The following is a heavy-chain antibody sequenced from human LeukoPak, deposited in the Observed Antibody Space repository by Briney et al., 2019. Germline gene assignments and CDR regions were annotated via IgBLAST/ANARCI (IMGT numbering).Heavy chain of an antibody. D-gene: IGHD2-21*02. V-gene: IGHV1-46*01. CDR3: ARDFGCGGDCGVDY. CDR2: INPSGGSS. J-gene: IGHJ4*02. Sequence: ASVKVSCKASGYTFSTYYMDWVRQAPGQGLEWMGRINPSGGSSSYAHKFQGRVTMTRDLSTSTVYMELSSLRSEDTAVYYCARDFGCGGDCGVDYWGQGTLVTVSS. CDR1: GYTFSTYY.